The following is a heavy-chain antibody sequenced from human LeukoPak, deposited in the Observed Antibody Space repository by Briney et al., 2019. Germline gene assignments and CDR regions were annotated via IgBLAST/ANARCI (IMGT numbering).Heavy chain of an antibody. J-gene: IGHJ4*02. Sequence: GGSLRLSCSAPGFTFSSRAMHWVRQAPGKGLEYVSAISPDGGNTYYADSVKGRFSISRDNSKNTLYLQMSSLRPEDTAVYYCVPKGTEGYWGQGTLVTVSS. CDR1: GFTFSSRA. CDR3: VPKGTEGY. CDR2: ISPDGGNT. V-gene: IGHV3-64D*06.